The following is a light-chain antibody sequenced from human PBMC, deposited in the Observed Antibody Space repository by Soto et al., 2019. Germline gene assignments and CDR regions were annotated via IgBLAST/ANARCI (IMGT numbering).Light chain of an antibody. J-gene: IGLJ2*01. CDR3: SLYTRSSTLV. V-gene: IGLV2-14*01. CDR1: SSDVGGYNY. Sequence: QSVLTQPASVSGSPGQASTLSCTGTSSDVGGYNYVSWYQQHPGKVPKLMIYEVSDRASGVSNRVSGSKSGNTASLTISGLQAEDEADYYCSLYTRSSTLVFGVGTKLTVL. CDR2: EVS.